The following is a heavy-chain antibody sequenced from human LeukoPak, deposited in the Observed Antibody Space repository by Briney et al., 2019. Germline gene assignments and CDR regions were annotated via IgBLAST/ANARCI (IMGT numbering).Heavy chain of an antibody. Sequence: GGSLRLSCAASGFTVSSNYMSWVRQAPGKGLEWVSLIYSGGSTYYADSVKGRFSISRDNSKNTLYLQMNSLRAEDTAVYYCARDGLGAITFGGVIGYYFDYWGQGALVTVSS. V-gene: IGHV3-53*01. CDR2: IYSGGST. J-gene: IGHJ4*02. CDR1: GFTVSSNY. D-gene: IGHD3-16*02. CDR3: ARDGLGAITFGGVIGYYFDY.